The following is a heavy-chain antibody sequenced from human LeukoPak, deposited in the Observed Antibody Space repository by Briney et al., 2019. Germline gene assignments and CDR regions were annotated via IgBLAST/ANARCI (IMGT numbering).Heavy chain of an antibody. Sequence: ASVKVSCKASGNTFTTYDFNWVRQAPGHGFEWMGWLNPKTGRTGFAQKFRGRCTMTRNISIRTAYMEVANLRFEDTALYYCVTGVPWDWGQGSLIIVSS. CDR1: GNTFTTYD. J-gene: IGHJ4*02. CDR3: VTGVPWD. D-gene: IGHD1-26*01. CDR2: LNPKTGRT. V-gene: IGHV1-8*01.